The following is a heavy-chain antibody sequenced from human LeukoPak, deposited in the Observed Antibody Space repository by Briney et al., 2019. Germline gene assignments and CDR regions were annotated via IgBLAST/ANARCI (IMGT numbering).Heavy chain of an antibody. D-gene: IGHD3-22*01. CDR3: TRAPADSSGYEAWFDP. Sequence: ASVKVSCKASGYTFTGYYMHWVRQAPGQGLEWMGWINPNSGGTNYAQKFQGRVTMTRDTSISTAYMELSRLRSDDTAVYYCTRAPADSSGYEAWFDPWGQGTLVTVSS. CDR2: INPNSGGT. V-gene: IGHV1-2*02. CDR1: GYTFTGYY. J-gene: IGHJ5*02.